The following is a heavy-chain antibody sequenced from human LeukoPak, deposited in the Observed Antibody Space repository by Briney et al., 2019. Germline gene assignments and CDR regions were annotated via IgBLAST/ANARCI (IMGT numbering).Heavy chain of an antibody. Sequence: PGGSLRLSCAASGFTFSSYAMSWVRQAPGKGREGVSAIRGSGGSTYYADSVKGRFTISRDNSKNTLYLQMNSLRAEDTAVYYCAKDPLLYYYDSSGYLDYFDYWGQGTLVTVSS. J-gene: IGHJ4*02. V-gene: IGHV3-23*01. CDR2: IRGSGGST. CDR3: AKDPLLYYYDSSGYLDYFDY. D-gene: IGHD3-22*01. CDR1: GFTFSSYA.